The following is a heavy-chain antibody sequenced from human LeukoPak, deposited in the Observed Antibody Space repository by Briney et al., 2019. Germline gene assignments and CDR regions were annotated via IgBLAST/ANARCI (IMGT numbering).Heavy chain of an antibody. CDR1: GGPISSSCYY. Sequence: PSETLSLTCTVSGGPISSSCYYWGWIRQPRGKGLEWIGSIYYCGSTYYNPSLKSRVTISVDTSKNQFSLKLSSVTAADTAVYYCARQVQDYYDSSGSPYYFDYWGQGTLVTVSS. CDR3: ARQVQDYYDSSGSPYYFDY. J-gene: IGHJ4*02. CDR2: IYYCGST. V-gene: IGHV4-39*01. D-gene: IGHD3-22*01.